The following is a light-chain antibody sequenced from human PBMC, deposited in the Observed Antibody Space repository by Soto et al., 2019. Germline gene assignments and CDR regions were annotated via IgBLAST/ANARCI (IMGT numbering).Light chain of an antibody. Sequence: EIVLTQSPGTLSLSPGERATLSCRASQSVSSSYLAWYQQKPGQAPRLLIYGASSRATGIPDRFSGSGSGTDFTLTISRLEPEDFAVYYWQQYGSSPPGYTCGQGTKLEIK. V-gene: IGKV3-20*01. CDR2: GAS. CDR1: QSVSSSY. CDR3: QQYGSSPPGYT. J-gene: IGKJ2*01.